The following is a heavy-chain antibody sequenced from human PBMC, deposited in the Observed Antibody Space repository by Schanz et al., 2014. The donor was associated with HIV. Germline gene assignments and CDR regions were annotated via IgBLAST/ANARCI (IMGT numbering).Heavy chain of an antibody. J-gene: IGHJ6*02. D-gene: IGHD1-26*01. V-gene: IGHV3-33*01. Sequence: QVQLVESGGGVVQPGRSLRLSCAASGFTFSSYGMHWVRQAPGKGLEWVAVLWHDESNKYYVDSVKDRFTISRDNSKNTLYLQMNGLRAEDTAVYYCARTSRIVIPDRDPRLSYLYGMDVWGQGTTVTVSS. CDR1: GFTFSSYG. CDR2: LWHDESNK. CDR3: ARTSRIVIPDRDPRLSYLYGMDV.